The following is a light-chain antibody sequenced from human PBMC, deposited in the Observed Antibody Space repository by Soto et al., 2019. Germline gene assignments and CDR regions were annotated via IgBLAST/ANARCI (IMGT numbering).Light chain of an antibody. J-gene: IGLJ2*01. V-gene: IGLV2-14*01. CDR3: SSFTTTSSLVV. CDR1: SSDVGNYDY. Sequence: QSVLTQPASVSGSPGQSITISCTGTSSDVGNYDYVCWYQQYPGKAPKLIIYYVSDRPSGVSDRFSGSKSDTTASLTISGLQAEDEADYYCSSFTTTSSLVVFGGGTKMTVL. CDR2: YVS.